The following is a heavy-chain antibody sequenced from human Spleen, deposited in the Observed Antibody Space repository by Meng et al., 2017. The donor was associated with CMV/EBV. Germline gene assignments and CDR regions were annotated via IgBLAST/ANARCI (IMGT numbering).Heavy chain of an antibody. CDR1: GFIFNRYG. D-gene: IGHD5-12*01. Sequence: GGSLRLSCAAAGFIFNRYGMHWVRQAPGKGLEWVAFIRYDGSNKYYADSVKGRFTISRDNSKNTLYLQMNSLRVDDTAVYYCAKDGGGRYSGYEDLFDYWGQGTLVTVSS. V-gene: IGHV3-30*02. CDR2: IRYDGSNK. J-gene: IGHJ4*02. CDR3: AKDGGGRYSGYEDLFDY.